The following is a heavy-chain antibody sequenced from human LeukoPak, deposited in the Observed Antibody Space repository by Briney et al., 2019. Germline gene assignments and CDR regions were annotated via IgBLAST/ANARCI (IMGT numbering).Heavy chain of an antibody. CDR1: GFTFSSYA. CDR3: ARAGYYDSSGYQTLGDY. D-gene: IGHD3-22*01. CDR2: ISGSGGST. Sequence: GRSLRLSCAASGFTFSSYAMHWVRQAPGKGLEWVSAISGSGGSTYYADSVKGRFTISRDNSKNTLYLQMNSLRAEDTAVYYCARAGYYDSSGYQTLGDYWGQGTLVTVSS. J-gene: IGHJ4*02. V-gene: IGHV3-23*01.